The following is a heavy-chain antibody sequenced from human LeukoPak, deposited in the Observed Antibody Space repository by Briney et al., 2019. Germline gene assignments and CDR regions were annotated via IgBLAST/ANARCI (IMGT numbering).Heavy chain of an antibody. V-gene: IGHV4-59*08. CDR3: AGHSGYSSSSNWFDP. D-gene: IGHD6-6*01. J-gene: IGHJ5*02. Sequence: PSETLSLTCIVSGGSISSYYWSWIRQPPGKGLEWIGYIYYSGSTNYNPSLKSRVTISVDTSKNQFSLKLSSVTAADTAVYYCAGHSGYSSSSNWFDPWGQGTLVTVSS. CDR1: GGSISSYY. CDR2: IYYSGST.